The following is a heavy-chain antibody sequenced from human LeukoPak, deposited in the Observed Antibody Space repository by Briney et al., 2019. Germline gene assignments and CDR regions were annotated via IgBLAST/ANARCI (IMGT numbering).Heavy chain of an antibody. Sequence: GGSLRLSCAASGFTFSSYWMSWVRQAPGKGLEWVANIKQDGSEKYYVDSVKGRFTISRDNAKNSLYLQMNSLRAEDTAVYYCARQEWGGDDAFDIWGQGTMVTVSS. CDR3: ARQEWGGDDAFDI. CDR2: IKQDGSEK. J-gene: IGHJ3*02. CDR1: GFTFSSYW. V-gene: IGHV3-7*01. D-gene: IGHD3-3*01.